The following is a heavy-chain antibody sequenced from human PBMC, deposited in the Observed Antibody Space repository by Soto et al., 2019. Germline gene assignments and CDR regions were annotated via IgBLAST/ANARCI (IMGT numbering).Heavy chain of an antibody. CDR1: GYSFTSYW. CDR2: IDPSDSYT. Sequence: EVQLVQSGAEVKKPGESLRISCKGSGYSFTSYWISWVRQMPGKGLEWMGRIDPSDSYTNYSPSFQGHVTISADKSISTAYLQWSSLKASDTAMYYCARIAAAGPEYNWFDPWGQGTLVTVSS. CDR3: ARIAAAGPEYNWFDP. V-gene: IGHV5-10-1*01. J-gene: IGHJ5*02. D-gene: IGHD6-13*01.